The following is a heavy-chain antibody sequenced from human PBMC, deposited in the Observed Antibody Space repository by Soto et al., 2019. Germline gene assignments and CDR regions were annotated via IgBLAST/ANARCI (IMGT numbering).Heavy chain of an antibody. Sequence: QITLKESGPTLVKPTQTLTLTCTFSGFSLTTSGLGVGWIRQSPGKALEWLALVFWDDEERYSPSLKSRLTINKDSSKTQVVLTMTNMDPVDTGTYYCAHRLSGQNWFDPWGQGTLVTVSS. J-gene: IGHJ5*02. CDR2: VFWDDEE. V-gene: IGHV2-5*02. CDR3: AHRLSGQNWFDP. D-gene: IGHD2-15*01. CDR1: GFSLTTSGLG.